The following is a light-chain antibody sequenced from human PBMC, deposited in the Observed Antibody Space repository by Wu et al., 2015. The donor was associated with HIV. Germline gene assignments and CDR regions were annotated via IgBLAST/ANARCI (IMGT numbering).Light chain of an antibody. J-gene: IGKJ2*01. Sequence: DIQMTQSPSTLSASEGERVTITCRASQNIRSWLAWYQQKPGKAPKLPIYRASTLQDGVPSRFSGSGSGTEFSLSISTLQPDDFATYYCQQYDDYLFTFGQGTKLQIK. CDR3: QQYDDYLFT. CDR2: RAS. V-gene: IGKV1-5*03. CDR1: QNIRSW.